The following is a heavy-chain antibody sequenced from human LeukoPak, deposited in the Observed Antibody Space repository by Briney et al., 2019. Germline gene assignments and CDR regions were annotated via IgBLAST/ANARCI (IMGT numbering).Heavy chain of an antibody. Sequence: ASVKVSCKASGYTFTGYGISWVRQAPGQGLEWMGWISAYNGNTNYAQKLQGRVTMTTDTSTSTAYMELRSLRSDDTAVYYCARVHYYDSSGNFDYWGQGTLVTVSS. V-gene: IGHV1-18*01. CDR1: GYTFTGYG. CDR2: ISAYNGNT. D-gene: IGHD3-22*01. J-gene: IGHJ4*02. CDR3: ARVHYYDSSGNFDY.